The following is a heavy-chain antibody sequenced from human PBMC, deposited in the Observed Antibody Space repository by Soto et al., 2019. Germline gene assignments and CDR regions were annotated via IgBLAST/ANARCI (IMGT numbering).Heavy chain of an antibody. Sequence: QVQLQESGPGLVKPSETLSLTCTVSGGSISSYYWSWIRQPPGKGLEWIGYIYYSGSTNYNPSLTSRVTISVDTSKNQFSLKLSSVTAADTPVYYCARRITTGSPGFDPWGQGTLVTVSS. D-gene: IGHD1-1*01. CDR3: ARRITTGSPGFDP. CDR2: IYYSGST. J-gene: IGHJ5*02. CDR1: GGSISSYY. V-gene: IGHV4-59*08.